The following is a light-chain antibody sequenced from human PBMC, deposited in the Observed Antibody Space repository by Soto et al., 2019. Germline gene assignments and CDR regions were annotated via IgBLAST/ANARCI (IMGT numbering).Light chain of an antibody. CDR3: QAWDSTTVV. CDR2: QDD. CDR1: KLGHKY. J-gene: IGLJ2*01. V-gene: IGLV3-1*01. Sequence: SYELTQPPSVSVSPGQTASITCSGDKLGHKYACWYRQKPGQSPVLVIYQDDKRPSGIPERFSGSNSGNTATLTISGTQAMDEADYYCQAWDSTTVVFGGGTKVTVL.